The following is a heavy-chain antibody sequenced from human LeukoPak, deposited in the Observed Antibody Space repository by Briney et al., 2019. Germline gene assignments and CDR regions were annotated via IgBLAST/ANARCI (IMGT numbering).Heavy chain of an antibody. CDR1: GFTFSSYS. CDR3: ARAYSSSWIYYFDY. CDR2: ISSSSSTI. D-gene: IGHD6-13*01. J-gene: IGHJ4*02. V-gene: IGHV3-48*02. Sequence: QPGGSLRLSCAASGFTFSSYSMNWVRQAPGKGLEWVSYISSSSSTIYYADSVKGRFTISRDNAKNSLYLQMNSLRDEDTAVYYCARAYSSSWIYYFDYWGQGALVTVSS.